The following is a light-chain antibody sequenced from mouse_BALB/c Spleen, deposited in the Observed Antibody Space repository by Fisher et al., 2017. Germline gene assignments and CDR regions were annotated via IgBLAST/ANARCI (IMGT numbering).Light chain of an antibody. J-gene: IGKJ2*01. Sequence: IVMTQTPAIMSASPGEKVTMTCSASSSVSYMHWYQQKSGTSPKRWIYDTSKLASGVPARFSGSGSGTSYSLTISRMEAEDAATYYCQQWSSYPYTFGGGTKLEIK. CDR2: DTS. V-gene: IGKV4-59*01. CDR3: QQWSSYPYT. CDR1: SSVSY.